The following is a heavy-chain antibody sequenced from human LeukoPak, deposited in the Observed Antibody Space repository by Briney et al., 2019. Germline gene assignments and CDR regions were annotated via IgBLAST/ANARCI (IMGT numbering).Heavy chain of an antibody. CDR2: ISSSGSTI. J-gene: IGHJ2*01. Sequence: TGGSLRLSCAASGFTFSDYYMSWIRQAPGKGLEWVSYISSSGSTIYYADSVKGRFTISRDNAKNSLYLQMNSLRAEDTAVYYCAREFMPSNWYFDLWGRGTLVTVSS. V-gene: IGHV3-11*04. CDR1: GFTFSDYY. CDR3: AREFMPSNWYFDL. D-gene: IGHD2-2*01.